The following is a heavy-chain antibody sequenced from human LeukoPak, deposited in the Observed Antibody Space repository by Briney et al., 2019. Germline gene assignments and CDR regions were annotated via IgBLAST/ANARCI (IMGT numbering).Heavy chain of an antibody. V-gene: IGHV3-23*01. D-gene: IGHD4-17*01. Sequence: PGGSLRLSCAASGFTFSDYYMSWVRQAPGKGLEWVSAISGSGSSTYYADSVKGRFTISRDNSKNTLYLQMNSLRAEDTAVYYCAKGYKSHDYGDYLSWGQGTLVTVSS. J-gene: IGHJ4*02. CDR2: ISGSGSST. CDR3: AKGYKSHDYGDYLS. CDR1: GFTFSDYY.